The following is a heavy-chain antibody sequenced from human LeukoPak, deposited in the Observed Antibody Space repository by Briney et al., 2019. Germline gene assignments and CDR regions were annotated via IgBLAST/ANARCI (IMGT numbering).Heavy chain of an antibody. V-gene: IGHV3-53*01. D-gene: IGHD3-10*01. J-gene: IGHJ3*02. CDR1: GFTVSSNY. Sequence: PGGSLRLSCAASGFTVSSNYMSWVRQAPGKGLEWVSVIYSGGSTYYADSVKGGFTISRDNSKTTLYLQMNSLRADDTAVYYCARVRGFGDAFDIWGQGTMVTVSS. CDR2: IYSGGST. CDR3: ARVRGFGDAFDI.